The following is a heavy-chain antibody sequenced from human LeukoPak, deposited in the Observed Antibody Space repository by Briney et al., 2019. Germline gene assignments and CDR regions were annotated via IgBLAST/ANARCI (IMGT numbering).Heavy chain of an antibody. D-gene: IGHD6-19*01. CDR3: ARVEVAVGNFDY. CDR1: GYTFTSYT. Sequence: ASVKVSCKASGYTFTSYTIGWVRQAPGQGLKSMGWISSYNGNTNYAQHLQGRVTMTTDTSTSTAYMELRSLRSDDTAVYYCARVEVAVGNFDYWGQGILVTVSS. V-gene: IGHV1-18*01. J-gene: IGHJ4*02. CDR2: ISSYNGNT.